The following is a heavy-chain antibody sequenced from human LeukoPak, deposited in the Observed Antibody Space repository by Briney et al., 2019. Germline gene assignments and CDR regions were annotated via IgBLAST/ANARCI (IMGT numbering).Heavy chain of an antibody. CDR3: ARDRTTHQRNGMDV. CDR1: GGSFSSYY. D-gene: IGHD2-2*01. CDR2: IYYSGST. Sequence: SETLSLTCTVSGGSFSSYYWSWIRQPPGKGLEWIGYIYYSGSTNYNPSLKSRVTISVDTSKNQFSLKLSSVTAADTAVYYCARDRTTHQRNGMDVWGQGTTVTVSS. J-gene: IGHJ6*02. V-gene: IGHV4-59*01.